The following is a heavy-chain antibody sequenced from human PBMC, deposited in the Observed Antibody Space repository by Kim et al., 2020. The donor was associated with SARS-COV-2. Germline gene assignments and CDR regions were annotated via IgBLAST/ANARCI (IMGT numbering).Heavy chain of an antibody. J-gene: IGHJ5*02. D-gene: IGHD3-22*01. CDR1: GYTFTRYT. V-gene: IGHV7-4-1*02. Sequence: ASVKVSCRASGYTFTRYTIHWVRQAPGQGLQWMGWIDTNTGNPVYAQGFTGRFVFSLDTSVSTAFLQITSLKAEDTAVYYCARDLRPNYNDNSGYNSWWFDTWGQGAKVTVSS. CDR3: ARDLRPNYNDNSGYNSWWFDT. CDR2: IDTNTGNP.